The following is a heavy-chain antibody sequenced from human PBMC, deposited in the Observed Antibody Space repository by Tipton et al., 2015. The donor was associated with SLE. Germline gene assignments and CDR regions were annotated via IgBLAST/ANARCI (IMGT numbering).Heavy chain of an antibody. CDR1: GGSFSGYY. J-gene: IGHJ4*02. D-gene: IGHD3-22*01. V-gene: IGHV4-34*01. CDR2: INHSGST. CDR3: ANYNSSGYHPIDY. Sequence: LRLSCAVYGGSFSGYYWSWIRQPPGKGLEWIGEINHSGSTNYNPSLKSRVTISVDTSKNQFSLKLSSVTAADTAVYYCANYNSSGYHPIDYWGQGTLVTVSS.